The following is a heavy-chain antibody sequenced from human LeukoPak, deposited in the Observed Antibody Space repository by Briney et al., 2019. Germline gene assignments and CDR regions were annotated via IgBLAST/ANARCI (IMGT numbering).Heavy chain of an antibody. CDR1: GGSISSGGYY. CDR3: ARVGADLTGTLFVY. CDR2: IYYSGST. J-gene: IGHJ4*02. Sequence: PSQTLSLTCTVSGGSISSGGYYWSWIRQHPGKGLEWIVYIYYSGSTYYNPSLKRRVPISVDTSKNQFSLKLSSVTAADTAVYYCARVGADLTGTLFVYWRRGTLVSVSS. D-gene: IGHD1/OR15-1a*01. V-gene: IGHV4-31*03.